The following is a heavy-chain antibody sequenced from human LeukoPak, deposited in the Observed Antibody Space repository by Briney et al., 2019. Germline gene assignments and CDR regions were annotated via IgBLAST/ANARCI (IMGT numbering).Heavy chain of an antibody. D-gene: IGHD3-16*02. Sequence: ASVKVSCKVSGYTLTELSMHWVRQAPGKGLEWMGGFDPEGGETIYAQKFQGRVTMTEDTSTDTAYMELSSLRSEDTAVYYCATARTMNPYYDYVWGSYRYNWFDPWGQGTLVTVSS. J-gene: IGHJ5*02. CDR3: ATARTMNPYYDYVWGSYRYNWFDP. CDR2: FDPEGGET. CDR1: GYTLTELS. V-gene: IGHV1-24*01.